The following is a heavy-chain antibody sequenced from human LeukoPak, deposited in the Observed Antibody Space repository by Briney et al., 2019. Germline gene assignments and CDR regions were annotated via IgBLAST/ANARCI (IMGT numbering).Heavy chain of an antibody. CDR2: IYYSGST. D-gene: IGHD5-24*01. Sequence: SETLSLTCTVSGGSISSSSYYWGWIRQPPGKGLEWIGSIYYSGSTYYNPSLKSRVTISVDTSKNQFSLKLSSVTAADTAVYYCARGDGYSIFDYWGQGTLVTVSS. V-gene: IGHV4-39*07. J-gene: IGHJ4*02. CDR1: GGSISSSSYY. CDR3: ARGDGYSIFDY.